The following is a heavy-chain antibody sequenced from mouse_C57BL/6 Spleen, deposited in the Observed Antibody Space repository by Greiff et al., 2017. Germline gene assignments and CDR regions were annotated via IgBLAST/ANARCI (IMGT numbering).Heavy chain of an antibody. J-gene: IGHJ4*01. CDR3: AKNGDFAMDY. Sequence: VQLQQSGPGLVRPSQCLSISCTASGFSLTSYGVHWVRQSPGQGLVWLGVICRGGGTDYNAALMSRMSITKDNSESKVFFKMNSLQTEDTAIYYCAKNGDFAMDYWGQGTSGTVSS. CDR2: ICRGGGT. CDR1: GFSLTSYG. V-gene: IGHV2-5*01.